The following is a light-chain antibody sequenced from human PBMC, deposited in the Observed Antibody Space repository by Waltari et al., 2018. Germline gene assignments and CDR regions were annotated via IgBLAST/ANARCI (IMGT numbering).Light chain of an antibody. Sequence: DVVMTQSPLSLPVTLGQPASISCRSSQSLVSSDGNTYFHWFQQRPGQSPRRLLYKVSNRDSGVPDRFSGSGSGTDFTLRISRVEAEDVGVYYCMQGTHRPWTFGQGTKVEIK. CDR3: MQGTHRPWT. J-gene: IGKJ1*01. CDR2: KVS. CDR1: QSLVSSDGNTY. V-gene: IGKV2-30*01.